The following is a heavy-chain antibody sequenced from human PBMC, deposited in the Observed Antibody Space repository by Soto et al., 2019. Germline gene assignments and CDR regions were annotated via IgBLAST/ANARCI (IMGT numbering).Heavy chain of an antibody. CDR3: AKAGYYGSGSYYFDY. J-gene: IGHJ4*02. CDR1: GFTFSSYG. D-gene: IGHD3-10*01. V-gene: IGHV3-30*18. Sequence: GGSRRPSCAASGFTFSSYGMHWVRQAPGKGLEWVAVISYDGSNKYYADSVKGRFTISRDNSKNTLYLQMNSLRAEDTAVYYCAKAGYYGSGSYYFDYWGQGTLVTVSS. CDR2: ISYDGSNK.